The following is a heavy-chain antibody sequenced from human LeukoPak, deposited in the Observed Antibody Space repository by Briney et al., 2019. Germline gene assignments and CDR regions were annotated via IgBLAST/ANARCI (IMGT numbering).Heavy chain of an antibody. Sequence: GGSLRLSCADSGFTFSSYAMSWVRQAPGKGLEWVSGISGSGGNTYYADSVKGRFTISRDNSKNTLYLQMNSLRAEDTAVYYCARGGDLLTRGAFDIWGQGTMVTVSS. J-gene: IGHJ3*02. CDR2: ISGSGGNT. D-gene: IGHD4-17*01. V-gene: IGHV3-23*01. CDR1: GFTFSSYA. CDR3: ARGGDLLTRGAFDI.